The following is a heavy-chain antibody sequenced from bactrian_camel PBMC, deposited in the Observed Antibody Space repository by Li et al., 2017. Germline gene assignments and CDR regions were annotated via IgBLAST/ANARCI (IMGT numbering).Heavy chain of an antibody. CDR3: VFGIFEYGGSLWEYNY. CDR1: GYIFSRCR. D-gene: IGHD2*01. CDR2: ITRDRTT. J-gene: IGHJ4*01. Sequence: HVQLVESGGGSVQAGGSLKLSCAASGYIFSRCRMAWYRQAPGKEREWVSTITRDRTTRYADSVKGRFTISRDDAKNTVYLQLNTLKIEDMAMYYCVFGIFEYGGSLWEYNYWGRGPRSPSP. V-gene: IGHV3S53*01.